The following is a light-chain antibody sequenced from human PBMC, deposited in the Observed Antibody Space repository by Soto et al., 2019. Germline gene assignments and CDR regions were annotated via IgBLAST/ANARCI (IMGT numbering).Light chain of an antibody. CDR1: SSDVGRYNH. V-gene: IGLV2-14*01. Sequence: QSALTQPASVSGSPGQSITISCTGTSSDVGRYNHVSWYQHHPGKAPKLIISEVSNRPSGVSNRFSGSKSGYTASLIISGLQSEDEADYYCNSHTSGDFRVFGTGTKLTVL. CDR2: EVS. J-gene: IGLJ1*01. CDR3: NSHTSGDFRV.